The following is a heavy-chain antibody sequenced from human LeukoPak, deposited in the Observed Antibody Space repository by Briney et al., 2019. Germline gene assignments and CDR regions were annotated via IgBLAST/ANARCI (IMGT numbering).Heavy chain of an antibody. CDR2: IYYSGST. J-gene: IGHJ5*02. D-gene: IGHD2-2*01. CDR1: GGSISSGDYY. CDR3: ARERARPFSKTSFSWFDP. Sequence: PSETLSLTCTVSGGSISSGDYYWSWIRQPPGKGLEWIGYIYYSGSTYYNPSLKSRVTISVDTSKNQFSLRLSSVTAADTAIYYCARERARPFSKTSFSWFDPWSPGTLVTVSS. V-gene: IGHV4-30-4*01.